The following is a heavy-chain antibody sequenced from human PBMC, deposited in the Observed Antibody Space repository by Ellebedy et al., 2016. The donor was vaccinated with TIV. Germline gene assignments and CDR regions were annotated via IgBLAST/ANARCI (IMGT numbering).Heavy chain of an antibody. CDR2: INQDGSDK. V-gene: IGHV3-7*01. J-gene: IGHJ3*02. Sequence: GESLKISCAASRFSFDSYWMTWVRQAPGKGLEWVANINQDGSDKYYEDSVKGRFTIARDNAKNSLFLQMSSLRVEDTAVYYCATDGSYGDYRSPTHAFVMWGQGTMVAVSS. CDR3: ATDGSYGDYRSPTHAFVM. CDR1: RFSFDSYW. D-gene: IGHD4-17*01.